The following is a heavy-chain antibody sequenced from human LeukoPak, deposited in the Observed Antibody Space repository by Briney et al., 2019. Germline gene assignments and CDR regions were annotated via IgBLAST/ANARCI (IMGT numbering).Heavy chain of an antibody. Sequence: SQTLSLTCTVSGGSISSGIYYWSWIRQPAGKGLEWIGRIYTSGSTNYNSSLKSRVTISVDTSKNQFSLKLSSVTAADTAVYYCASITMVRGVSSYYYYMDVWGKGTTVTVSS. J-gene: IGHJ6*03. V-gene: IGHV4-61*02. CDR1: GGSISSGIYY. CDR3: ASITMVRGVSSYYYYMDV. D-gene: IGHD3-10*01. CDR2: IYTSGST.